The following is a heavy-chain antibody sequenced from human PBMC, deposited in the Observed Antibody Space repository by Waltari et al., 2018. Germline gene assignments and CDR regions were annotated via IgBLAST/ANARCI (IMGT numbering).Heavy chain of an antibody. D-gene: IGHD3-16*01. CDR1: GFTFSSYG. J-gene: IGHJ4*02. V-gene: IGHV3-33*01. CDR2: KWYDGSNK. CDR3: AVGDPLY. Sequence: QVQLVESGGGVVQPGRSLRLSCAASGFTFSSYGMHWVRQAPGKGLEWVAVKWYDGSNKYYAESVKDRVTISRDNSKNTLYLQMNSLRAEDTAVYYCAVGDPLYWGQGTLVTVSS.